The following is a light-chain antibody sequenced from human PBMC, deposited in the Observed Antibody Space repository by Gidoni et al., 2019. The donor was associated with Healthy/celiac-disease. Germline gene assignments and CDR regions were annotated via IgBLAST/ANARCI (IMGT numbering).Light chain of an antibody. CDR2: SNN. CDR3: AAWDDSLSGRV. V-gene: IGLV1-47*02. Sequence: SVLTPPPSASGTPGQGFTISCSGSSSNIGSNYVYWYQQLPGTAPKLLIYSNNQRPSGVPDRFSGSKSGTSASLAISGLRSEDEADYYCAAWDDSLSGRVFGGGTKLTVL. J-gene: IGLJ3*02. CDR1: SSNIGSNY.